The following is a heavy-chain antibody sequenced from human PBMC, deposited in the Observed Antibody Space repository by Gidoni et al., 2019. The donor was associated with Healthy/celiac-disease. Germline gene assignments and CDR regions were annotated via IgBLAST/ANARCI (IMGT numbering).Heavy chain of an antibody. CDR2: IIPILGIA. CDR1: GATFSSYA. J-gene: IGHJ5*02. Sequence: QVQLVQSGAEVEKPGSSVKVSCKASGATFSSYAISRVRQAPGQGLEWMGRIIPILGIANYAQKFQGRVTITADKSTSTAYMELSSLRSEDTAVYYCARGLNYYDSSGIVRFDPWGQGTLVTVSS. CDR3: ARGLNYYDSSGIVRFDP. D-gene: IGHD3-22*01. V-gene: IGHV1-69*04.